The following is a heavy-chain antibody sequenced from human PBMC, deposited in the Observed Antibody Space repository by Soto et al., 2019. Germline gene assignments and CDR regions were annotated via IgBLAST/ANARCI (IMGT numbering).Heavy chain of an antibody. Sequence: QVQLVQSGAEVRKPGASVKVSCKASGYTFTTYGISWLRQAPGQGLEWMGWISTYNGNTNYAQNFQGRVTVTTDTSTDTAYLELRSLRIDDAAVYYCARVHDFGMPALWGQETLITVSS. J-gene: IGHJ4*02. V-gene: IGHV1-18*01. CDR3: ARVHDFGMPAL. CDR2: ISTYNGNT. D-gene: IGHD3-3*01. CDR1: GYTFTTYG.